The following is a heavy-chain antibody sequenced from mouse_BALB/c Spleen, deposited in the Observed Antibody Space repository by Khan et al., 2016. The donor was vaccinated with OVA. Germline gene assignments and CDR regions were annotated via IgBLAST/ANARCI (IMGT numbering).Heavy chain of an antibody. J-gene: IGHJ3*01. Sequence: QVQLQQSGADLMKPGASVKISCKAIGYTFSSYWIEWVKQRPGHGLEWIGDILPGSLSINYHEKFKGKATFTADTSSNTAYMQLSSVTSEDSAVYHCARGGYGGFAYWGQGTLVTVSA. V-gene: IGHV1-9*01. CDR3: ARGGYGGFAY. D-gene: IGHD2-14*01. CDR2: ILPGSLSI. CDR1: GYTFSSYW.